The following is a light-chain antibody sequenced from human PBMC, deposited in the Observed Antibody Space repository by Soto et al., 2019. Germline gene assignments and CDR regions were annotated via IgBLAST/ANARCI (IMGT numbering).Light chain of an antibody. CDR2: GAS. J-gene: IGKJ1*01. V-gene: IGKV3-15*01. Sequence: EVVMTQAPASLSGSPGERATLSVRASETVATNLAWYQQKPGQAPRLLISGASTRAAGISDRFRGSGSGTEFTLTISSLRSEDSAIYYCQQYFEWPPMTFGQGTKVDIK. CDR3: QQYFEWPPMT. CDR1: ETVATN.